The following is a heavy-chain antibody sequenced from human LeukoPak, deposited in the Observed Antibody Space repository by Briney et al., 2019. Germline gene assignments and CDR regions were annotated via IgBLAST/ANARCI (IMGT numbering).Heavy chain of an antibody. CDR1: GFTFSAYA. CDR3: SKEMKSGGLLLDG. V-gene: IGHV3-23*01. J-gene: IGHJ6*01. Sequence: GGSLRLSCAASGFTFSAYAMTWVRQAPGRGLEWVSGINDDGYYTYYADSVKGRFTISRDNSKDMLYLQMNRLRVKDTAAYYYSKEMKSGGLLLDGWG. CDR2: INDDGYYT. D-gene: IGHD2-15*01.